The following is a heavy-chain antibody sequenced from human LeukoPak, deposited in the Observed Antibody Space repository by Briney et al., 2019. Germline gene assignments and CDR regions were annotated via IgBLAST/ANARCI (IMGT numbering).Heavy chain of an antibody. D-gene: IGHD3-3*01. CDR3: VRDFGGRSGH. J-gene: IGHJ4*02. Sequence: GGSLRLSCAASGFTFSSNWMHWVRQAPGKGLVWVSRINEDGSTTNYADSVKGRSTIFRDNAKNTLYLQMNSLSAEDTAVYYCVRDFGGRSGHWGQGTLVTVSS. CDR1: GFTFSSNW. V-gene: IGHV3-74*01. CDR2: INEDGSTT.